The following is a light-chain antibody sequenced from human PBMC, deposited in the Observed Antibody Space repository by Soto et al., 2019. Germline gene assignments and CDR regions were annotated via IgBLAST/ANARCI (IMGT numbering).Light chain of an antibody. Sequence: EIVLTQSPGTLSLSPGERAALSCRASQSVSSNNLAWYQQRPGQAPSLLIYGASSRATGIPDRFSGSGSRTDFPLTISGLEPEDFAVYYCQPYGASPGAFGPGTKVDIK. J-gene: IGKJ3*01. CDR1: QSVSSNN. CDR2: GAS. V-gene: IGKV3-20*01. CDR3: QPYGASPGA.